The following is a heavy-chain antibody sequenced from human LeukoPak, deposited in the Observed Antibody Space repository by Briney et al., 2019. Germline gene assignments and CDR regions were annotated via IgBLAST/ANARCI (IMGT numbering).Heavy chain of an antibody. Sequence: GGSLRLSCPASGFIFSDYYMSWIRQAPGKGLEWVSYISSSSSYINYADSVKGRFTISRDNAKNSLYLQMNSLRAEDTAVYFCASLPWLVRWIYYWGQGTLVTVSS. J-gene: IGHJ4*02. V-gene: IGHV3-11*06. CDR1: GFIFSDYY. D-gene: IGHD6-19*01. CDR2: ISSSSSYI. CDR3: ASLPWLVRWIYY.